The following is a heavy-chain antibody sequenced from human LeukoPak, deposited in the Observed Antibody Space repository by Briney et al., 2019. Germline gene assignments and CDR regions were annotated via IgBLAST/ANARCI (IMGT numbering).Heavy chain of an antibody. CDR3: AREGVVVPAAMGGWFDP. D-gene: IGHD2-2*01. CDR2: IYYSGST. V-gene: IGHV4-59*01. J-gene: IGHJ5*02. Sequence: SETLSLTCTVSGGSISSYYWIWIRQPPGKGLEWSGYIYYSGSTNYNPSLKSRVTISVDTSKNQFSLKLSSVTAADTAVYYCAREGVVVPAAMGGWFDPWGQGTLVTVSS. CDR1: GGSISSYY.